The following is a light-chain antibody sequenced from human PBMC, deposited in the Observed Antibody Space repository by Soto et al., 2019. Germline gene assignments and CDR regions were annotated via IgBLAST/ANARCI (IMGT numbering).Light chain of an antibody. J-gene: IGLJ1*01. CDR2: DDS. Sequence: YELTQPPSMSVAPGQTARITCGGNNIGSKTVHWYQQKAGQAPVLVVYDDSDRPSGIPERFSGSNSGNTATLTISRVEAGDEADYYCQVWDVSTVHYVFGTGTKVTVL. CDR3: QVWDVSTVHYV. V-gene: IGLV3-21*02. CDR1: NIGSKT.